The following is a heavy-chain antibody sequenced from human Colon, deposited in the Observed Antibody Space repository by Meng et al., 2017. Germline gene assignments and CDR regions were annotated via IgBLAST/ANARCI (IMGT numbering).Heavy chain of an antibody. J-gene: IGHJ4*02. CDR1: GDSIRSGGSS. V-gene: IGHV4-30-2*01. D-gene: IGHD5-18*01. CDR2: IYQSGRS. Sequence: QVQLQESGSGLVKPSQNLSLTCAVSGDSIRSGGSSWTWIRQTPGKGLEWIGYIYQSGRSNYNPSLKSRLSIFLDESRSQFSLNLTSVTDADTAVYYCARSTPLVAGGFDSWGQGTLVTVSS. CDR3: ARSTPLVAGGFDS.